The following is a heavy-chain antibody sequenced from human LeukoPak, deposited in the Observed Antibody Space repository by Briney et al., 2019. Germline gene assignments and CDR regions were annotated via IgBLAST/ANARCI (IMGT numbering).Heavy chain of an antibody. D-gene: IGHD2-2*01. J-gene: IGHJ4*02. CDR3: ARAEIVVSNNFDY. CDR2: ISAYNGNT. V-gene: IGHV1-18*01. Sequence: XXWISAYNGNTKYAQKLQGRVTMTTDTSTSTAYMELRSLRSDDTAVYYCARAEIVVSNNFDYWGQGTLVTVSS.